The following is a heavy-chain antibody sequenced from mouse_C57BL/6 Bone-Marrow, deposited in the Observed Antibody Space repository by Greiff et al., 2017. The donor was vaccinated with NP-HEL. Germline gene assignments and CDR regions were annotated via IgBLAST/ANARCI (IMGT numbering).Heavy chain of an antibody. CDR2: ISNGGGST. D-gene: IGHD1-1*01. CDR3: ARHSIYYYAPFAY. V-gene: IGHV5-12*01. Sequence: EVQVVESGGGLVQPGGSLKLSCAASGFTFSDYYMYWVRQTPEKRLEWVAYISNGGGSTYYPDTVKGRFTISRDNANNTLYLQMSRLKSEDTAMYYCARHSIYYYAPFAYWGQGTLVTVSA. J-gene: IGHJ3*01. CDR1: GFTFSDYY.